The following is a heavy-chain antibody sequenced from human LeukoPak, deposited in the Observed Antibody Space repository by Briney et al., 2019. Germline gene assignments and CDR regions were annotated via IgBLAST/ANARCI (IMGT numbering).Heavy chain of an antibody. V-gene: IGHV5-51*01. D-gene: IGHD1-1*01. CDR1: GYKFTDFW. Sequence: GESLKISCKASGYKFTDFWIAWVRQKPGKGLELMGVIYPDDSDTRYSPSFQGQVSISADETINTAYLQWNSLAASDSAMYYCARRIWNDVYWLDPWGPGTQVTVSS. CDR2: IYPDDSDT. CDR3: ARRIWNDVYWLDP. J-gene: IGHJ5*02.